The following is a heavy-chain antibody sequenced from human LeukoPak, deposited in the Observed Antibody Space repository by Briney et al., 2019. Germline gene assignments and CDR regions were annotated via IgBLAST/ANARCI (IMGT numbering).Heavy chain of an antibody. Sequence: PGGSLRLSCAVSGLTVSVNYMTWVRQAPGKGLEWVSVICAGGSTFHAGSVRDQFTLSRDNSKNTLYLQMNNLRTEDTAVYYCARDTPWDSFDYWGQGTLVIVSS. D-gene: IGHD1-26*01. CDR1: GLTVSVNY. V-gene: IGHV3-53*01. J-gene: IGHJ4*02. CDR2: ICAGGST. CDR3: ARDTPWDSFDY.